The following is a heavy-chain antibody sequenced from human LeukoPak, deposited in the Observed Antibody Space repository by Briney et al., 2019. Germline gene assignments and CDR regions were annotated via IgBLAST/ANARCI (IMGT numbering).Heavy chain of an antibody. CDR2: ISYDGSNK. CDR1: GFTFSSYG. CDR3: AKSNYDILTGYYRDEYYFDY. Sequence: GGSLRLSCAASGFTFSSYGMHWVRQAPGKGLEWVAVISYDGSNKYYADSVKGRFTISRDNSKNTLYLQMNSLRAEDTGVYYCAKSNYDILTGYYRDEYYFDYWGQGTLVTVSS. D-gene: IGHD3-9*01. V-gene: IGHV3-30*18. J-gene: IGHJ4*02.